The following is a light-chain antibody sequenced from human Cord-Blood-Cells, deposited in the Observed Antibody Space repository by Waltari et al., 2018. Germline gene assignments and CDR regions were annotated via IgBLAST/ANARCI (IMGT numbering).Light chain of an antibody. Sequence: QSVLTQPPSASGTPGQRVTIPCSGSSSNIRSNTVNRYQQLPGTAPKPLIYSNKQRPSGVPDRFSGSKSGTSASLAISGLQSEDEADYYCAAWDDSLNGWVFGGGTKLTVL. CDR2: SNK. V-gene: IGLV1-44*01. CDR1: SSNIRSNT. CDR3: AAWDDSLNGWV. J-gene: IGLJ3*02.